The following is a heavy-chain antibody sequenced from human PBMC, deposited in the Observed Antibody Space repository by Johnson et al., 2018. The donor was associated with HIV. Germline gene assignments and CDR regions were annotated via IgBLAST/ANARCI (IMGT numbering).Heavy chain of an antibody. CDR3: ARAGVGAGAFDI. Sequence: VQLVESGGGLVQPGGSLRLSCAASGFTFSSYWMSWVRQTTGKGLEWVSAIGVTSDTYYPGSVKGRFTLSRENAKNSLYLQMNSLRAGDTAVFYCARAGVGAGAFDILGQGTMVTVSS. V-gene: IGHV3-13*01. J-gene: IGHJ3*02. CDR2: IGVTSDT. CDR1: GFTFSSYW. D-gene: IGHD1-26*01.